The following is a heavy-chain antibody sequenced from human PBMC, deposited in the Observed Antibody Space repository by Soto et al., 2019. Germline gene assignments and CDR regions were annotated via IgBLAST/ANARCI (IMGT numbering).Heavy chain of an antibody. CDR2: ISFDGSRK. Sequence: QVQLGESGGGVVQPGKSLRLSCAASGFTFSSYGMHWVRQAPGKGPEWVALISFDGSRKYYADSVRGRFTISRDDSKNTVYLQMNSLRDDDTSLYYCAKAFYYGSGSYRPDAFEVWGQGTMVIVSS. J-gene: IGHJ3*01. D-gene: IGHD3-10*01. CDR3: AKAFYYGSGSYRPDAFEV. V-gene: IGHV3-30*18. CDR1: GFTFSSYG.